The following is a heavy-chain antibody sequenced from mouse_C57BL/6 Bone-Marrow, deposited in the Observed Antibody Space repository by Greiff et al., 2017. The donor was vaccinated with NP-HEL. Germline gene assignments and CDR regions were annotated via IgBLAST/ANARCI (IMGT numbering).Heavy chain of an antibody. CDR3: ARKGDDYGSSYDYFDD. Sequence: QVQLQQSGAELARPGASVKLSCKASGYTFTSYGISWVKQRTGQGLEWIGEIYPRSGNTYYNEKFKGKATLTADKSSSTAYMELRSLTSEDSAVYYGARKGDDYGSSYDYFDDWGKGTTLTVSA. V-gene: IGHV1-81*01. J-gene: IGHJ2*01. CDR1: GYTFTSYG. CDR2: IYPRSGNT. D-gene: IGHD1-1*01.